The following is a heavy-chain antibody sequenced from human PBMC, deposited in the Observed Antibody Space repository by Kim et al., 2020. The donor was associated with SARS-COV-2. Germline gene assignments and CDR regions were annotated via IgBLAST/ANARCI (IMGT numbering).Heavy chain of an antibody. CDR3: ARLGCSSTSCYIDY. CDR1: GGSISSYY. CDR2: IYYSGST. D-gene: IGHD2-2*02. J-gene: IGHJ4*02. V-gene: IGHV4-59*13. Sequence: SETLSLTCTVSGGSISSYYWSWIRQPPGKGLEWIGYIYYSGSTNYNPSLKSRVTISVDTSKNQFSLKLSSVTAADMAVYYCARLGCSSTSCYIDYWGQGTLVTVSS.